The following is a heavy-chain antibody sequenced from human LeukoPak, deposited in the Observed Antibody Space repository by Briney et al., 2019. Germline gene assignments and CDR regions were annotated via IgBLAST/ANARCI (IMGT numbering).Heavy chain of an antibody. CDR2: ISSEGKTT. CDR1: GFIFSPYA. D-gene: IGHD6-13*01. V-gene: IGHV3-64D*06. CDR3: AKDRWVDY. J-gene: IGHJ4*02. Sequence: GGSLRLSCSASGFIFSPYAMHWVRQAPGKGLEYVSSISSEGKTTYYADSVKGRFTISRDNSKNTLYLQMSSLRPEDTAVYYCAKDRWVDYWGQGTLVTVSS.